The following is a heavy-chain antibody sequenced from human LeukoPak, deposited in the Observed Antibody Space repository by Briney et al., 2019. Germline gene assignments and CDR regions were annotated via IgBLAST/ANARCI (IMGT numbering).Heavy chain of an antibody. V-gene: IGHV1-69*06. CDR1: GGTFSSYA. Sequence: ASVKVSCKASGGTFSSYAISWVRQAPGRGLEWMGGIIPIFGTANYAQKFQGRVTITADKSTSTAYMELSSLRSEDTAVYYCARAGPANVLRYFDWSRGAFDIWGQGTMVTVSS. CDR3: ARAGPANVLRYFDWSRGAFDI. D-gene: IGHD3-9*01. J-gene: IGHJ3*02. CDR2: IIPIFGTA.